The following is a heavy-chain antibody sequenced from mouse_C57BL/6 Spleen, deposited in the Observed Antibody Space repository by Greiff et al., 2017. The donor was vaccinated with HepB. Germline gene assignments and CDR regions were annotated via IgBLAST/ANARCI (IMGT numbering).Heavy chain of an antibody. CDR3: ERCPGYGNFFFDY. V-gene: IGHV5-9*01. CDR1: GFTFSSYT. D-gene: IGHD2-10*02. CDR2: ISGGGGNT. Sequence: EVMLVESGGGLVKPGGSLKLSCAASGFTFSSYTMSWVRQTPEKRLEWVATISGGGGNTYYPDSVKGRFTISRDNATYTLYLHMSSLRYEDTALYYWERCPGYGNFFFDYWGQGTTLTVSS. J-gene: IGHJ2*01.